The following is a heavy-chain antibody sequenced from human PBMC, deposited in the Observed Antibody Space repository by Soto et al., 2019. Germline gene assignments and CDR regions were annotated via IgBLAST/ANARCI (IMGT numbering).Heavy chain of an antibody. Sequence: SETLSLTCTVFGGSISSYYWSWIRQPPGKGLEWIGYIYYSGSTNYNPSLKSRVTISVDTSKNQFSLKLSSVTAADTAVYYCARDPTATVVTPEYFQHWGQGTLVTVSS. D-gene: IGHD4-17*01. J-gene: IGHJ1*01. CDR2: IYYSGST. CDR3: ARDPTATVVTPEYFQH. CDR1: GGSISSYY. V-gene: IGHV4-59*01.